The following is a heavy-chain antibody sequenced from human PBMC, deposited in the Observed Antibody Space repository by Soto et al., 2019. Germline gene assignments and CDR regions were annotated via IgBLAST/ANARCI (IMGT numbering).Heavy chain of an antibody. J-gene: IGHJ4*02. CDR3: ARGGGSRGWY. V-gene: IGHV4-59*01. CDR2: IHDSGRS. D-gene: IGHD3-16*01. Sequence: QVQLQESGPGLVKPSETLSLTCTVSRDSITNYYWSWIRQSPGKGLDWIGYIHDSGRSTYNPSLKSRVKISVDRASKQFSLKLSSRTNADTAVYYCARGGGSRGWYWGQGTLVTVSS. CDR1: RDSITNYY.